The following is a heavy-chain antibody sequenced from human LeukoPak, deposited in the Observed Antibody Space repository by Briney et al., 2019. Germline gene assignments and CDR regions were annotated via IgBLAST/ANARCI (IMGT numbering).Heavy chain of an antibody. CDR3: ARGRQNYGDYPY. Sequence: ETLSLTCTVSGASISSFHWSWIRQSPGKGLEWVSVLYYGVSTFYKDSVKGRFTTSGDNFKNTVYLQMNSLRAEDTAVYYCARGRQNYGDYPYWGQGTLVTVSS. V-gene: IGHV3-53*01. CDR2: LYYGVST. D-gene: IGHD4-17*01. J-gene: IGHJ4*02. CDR1: GASISSFH.